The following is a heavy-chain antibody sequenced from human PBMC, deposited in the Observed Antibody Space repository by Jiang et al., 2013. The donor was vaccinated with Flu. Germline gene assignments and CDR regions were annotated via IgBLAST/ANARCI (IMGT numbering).Heavy chain of an antibody. Sequence: SVKVSCKASGYTFTGYYIHWIRQAPGQGLEWMGWINTNSGAANYAQKFQGRVTMTGDTSISTAYMELSRLRSDDTAVYYCARAPGMTIAPPGLWGQGTLVTVSS. D-gene: IGHD6-13*01. CDR1: GYTFTGYY. V-gene: IGHV1-2*02. J-gene: IGHJ4*02. CDR3: ARAPGMTIAPPGL. CDR2: INTNSGAA.